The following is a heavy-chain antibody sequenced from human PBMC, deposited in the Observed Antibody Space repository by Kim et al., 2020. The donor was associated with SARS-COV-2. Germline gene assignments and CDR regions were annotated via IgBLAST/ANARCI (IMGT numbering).Heavy chain of an antibody. CDR2: MNPNSGNT. V-gene: IGHV1-8*01. J-gene: IGHJ6*02. Sequence: ASVKVSCKASGYTFTSYDINWVRQATGQGLEWMGWMNPNSGNTGYAQKFQGRVTMTRNTSISTAYMELSSLRSEDTAVYYCARGGDIVVVPAAISGYYYYGMDGWGQGTTVTVSS. CDR1: GYTFTSYD. CDR3: ARGGDIVVVPAAISGYYYYGMDG. D-gene: IGHD2-2*01.